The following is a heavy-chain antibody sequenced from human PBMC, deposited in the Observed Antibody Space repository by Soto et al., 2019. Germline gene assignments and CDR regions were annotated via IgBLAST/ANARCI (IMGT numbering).Heavy chain of an antibody. CDR3: ANLVVVPAATFDP. V-gene: IGHV3-21*01. CDR1: GFTFSSYS. Sequence: PGGSLRLSCAASGFTFSSYSMNWVRQAPGKGLEWVSSISSSSSYIYYADSVKGRFTISRDNAKNSLYLQMNSLRAEDTAVYYCANLVVVPAATFDPWGQGTLVTVSS. J-gene: IGHJ5*02. CDR2: ISSSSSYI. D-gene: IGHD2-2*01.